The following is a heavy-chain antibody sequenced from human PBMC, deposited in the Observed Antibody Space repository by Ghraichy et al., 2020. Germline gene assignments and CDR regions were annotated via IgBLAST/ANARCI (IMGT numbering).Heavy chain of an antibody. CDR1: GYSISSGYY. CDR2: IYHSGST. J-gene: IGHJ4*02. CDR3: ARDHLPNYYFDY. V-gene: IGHV4-38-2*02. D-gene: IGHD2-8*01. Sequence: SETLSLTCTVSGYSISSGYYWGWIRQPPGKGLDWIGSIYHSGSTYYNPSLKSRVTISVDTSKNQFSLKLSSVTAADTAVYYCARDHLPNYYFDYWGQGTLVTVSS.